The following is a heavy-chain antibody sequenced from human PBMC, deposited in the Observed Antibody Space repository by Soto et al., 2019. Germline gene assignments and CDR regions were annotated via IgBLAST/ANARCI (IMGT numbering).Heavy chain of an antibody. CDR1: GFTFSSYP. CDR2: ISSTSSTI. D-gene: IGHD2-21*01. J-gene: IGHJ6*03. V-gene: IGHV3-48*01. Sequence: PGGSLRLSCAASGFTFSSYPMNWVRQAPGKGLQWVSYISSTSSTIYYADSVKGRFTISRDNAKNSLYLQMNSLRAEDTAVYYCASDWYYMDVWGKGTTVTVSS. CDR3: ASDWYYMDV.